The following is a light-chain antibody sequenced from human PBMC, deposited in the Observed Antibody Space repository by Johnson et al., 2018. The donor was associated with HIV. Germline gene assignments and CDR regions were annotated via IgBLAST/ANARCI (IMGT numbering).Light chain of an antibody. CDR3: GTWDSSLSAGGV. J-gene: IGLJ1*01. CDR2: ETN. Sequence: QSVLTQPPSVSAAPGQKVTISCSGSSSKIGNNYVSWYQQLPGTAPKLLIYETNKRPSGIPARFSGSKSGTSATLDITGLQTGDAADYYCGTWDSSLSAGGVFGTGTKVTVL. CDR1: SSKIGNNY. V-gene: IGLV1-51*02.